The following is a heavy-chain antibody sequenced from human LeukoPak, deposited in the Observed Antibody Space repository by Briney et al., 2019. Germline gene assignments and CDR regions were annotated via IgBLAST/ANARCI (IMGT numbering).Heavy chain of an antibody. D-gene: IGHD3-10*01. CDR3: AKGAYSVRGVISATYYFDY. Sequence: PGGSLRLSCAASGPTFSSYAMSWVRQAPGKGLEWVSSISAGGGTTNYADSVKGRFSISRDNSKNTLYLQMNSLRVEDTAVYYCAKGAYSVRGVISATYYFDYWGQGTLVTVSS. J-gene: IGHJ4*02. CDR2: ISAGGGTT. V-gene: IGHV3-23*01. CDR1: GPTFSSYA.